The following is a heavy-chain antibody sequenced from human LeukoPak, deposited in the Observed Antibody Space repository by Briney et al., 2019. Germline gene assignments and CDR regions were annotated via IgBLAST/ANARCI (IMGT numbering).Heavy chain of an antibody. CDR1: GGSISSSISY. Sequence: SETLSLTCTVSGGSISSSISYWGWIRQPPGKGLEWIATIYYSGSTYYSPSLKSRVTISVDTSKNQFSLKVTSMTAADTAVYYRAGRIVGVIDAFDYWGQGALVTVSS. CDR3: AGRIVGVIDAFDY. D-gene: IGHD1-26*01. CDR2: IYYSGST. J-gene: IGHJ4*02. V-gene: IGHV4-39*01.